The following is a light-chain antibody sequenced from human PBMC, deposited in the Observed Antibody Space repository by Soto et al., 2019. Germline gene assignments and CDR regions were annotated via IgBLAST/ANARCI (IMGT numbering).Light chain of an antibody. J-gene: IGKJ1*01. V-gene: IGKV1-27*01. Sequence: DIQMTQSPSSLSASVGDRVTITCRASQGISHYLAWYQQKPGKVPKLLIYAASTLQSGVPSRFSGGGSGTDFTLAISSLQPEDVATYYCQKYNSAPHTFGQGTKVEIK. CDR1: QGISHY. CDR2: AAS. CDR3: QKYNSAPHT.